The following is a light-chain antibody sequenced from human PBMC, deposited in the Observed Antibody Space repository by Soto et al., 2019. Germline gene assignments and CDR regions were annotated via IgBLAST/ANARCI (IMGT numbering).Light chain of an antibody. CDR3: VTWDSKNRV. Sequence: QAVVPQSSSAYASLGSSGKLTCTLSSGHRSYIIGWHQQQPGKAPRESMKIEGSGSYNKASGVPYRFSGSSSGANRYLDISTLHYEEEAANSPVTWDSKNRVYSRGTKLTVL. J-gene: IGLJ3*02. CDR1: SGHRSYI. V-gene: IGLV4-60*02. CDR2: IEGSGSY.